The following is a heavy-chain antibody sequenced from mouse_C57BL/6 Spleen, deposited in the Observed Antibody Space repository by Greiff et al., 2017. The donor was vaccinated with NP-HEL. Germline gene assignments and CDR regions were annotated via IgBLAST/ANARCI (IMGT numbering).Heavy chain of an antibody. V-gene: IGHV1-52*01. D-gene: IGHD3-2*02. Sequence: QVQLQQPGAELVRPGSSVKLSCKASGYTFTSYWMHWVKQRPIQGLEWIGNIDPSDSETHYNQKFKDKATLTVDKSSSTAYMQLSSLTSEDSAVYYCARDSSGPLADWGQGTLVTVSA. CDR1: GYTFTSYW. CDR3: ARDSSGPLAD. CDR2: IDPSDSET. J-gene: IGHJ3*01.